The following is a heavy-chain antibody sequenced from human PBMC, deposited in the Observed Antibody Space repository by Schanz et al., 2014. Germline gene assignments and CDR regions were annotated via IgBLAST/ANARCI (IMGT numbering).Heavy chain of an antibody. CDR1: GFTFTTFA. D-gene: IGHD6-19*01. J-gene: IGHJ5*02. V-gene: IGHV3-23*04. CDR2: ISDRGDGT. Sequence: EVQLVESGGGLIQPGGSLRLSCATSGFTFTTFAMTWVRQAPGKGLECVSGISDRGDGTNYGDSVRGRFTISRDNSMNTVYVQMNHVGVHDTATYYCVISDAGWRFEPWGQGTLVIVSS. CDR3: VISDAGWRFEP.